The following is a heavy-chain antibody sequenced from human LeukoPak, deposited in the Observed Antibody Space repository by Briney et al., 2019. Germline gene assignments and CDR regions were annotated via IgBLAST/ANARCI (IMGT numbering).Heavy chain of an antibody. CDR1: SYSISSGYY. J-gene: IGHJ4*02. V-gene: IGHV4-38-2*01. Sequence: SETLSLTCAVSSYSISSGYYWGWIRQPPGKGLEWIGSLYHSGGTYYNPSLKSRITISVDTSKNQFSLNMTSVTAADTAVYYCARAGGDYGYFDYWGQGTLVT. CDR3: ARAGGDYGYFDY. CDR2: LYHSGGT. D-gene: IGHD4-17*01.